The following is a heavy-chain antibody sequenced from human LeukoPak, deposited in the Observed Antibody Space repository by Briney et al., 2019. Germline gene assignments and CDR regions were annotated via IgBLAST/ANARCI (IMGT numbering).Heavy chain of an antibody. CDR1: GYTFTGYY. CDR2: INPNSGGT. CDR3: ARDDSSGWYWFDP. V-gene: IGHV1-2*02. Sequence: WASVKVSCKASGYTFTGYYMHWVQQAPGQGLEWMGWINPNSGGTNYAQKFQGRVTMTRDTSISTAYMELSRLRSDDTAVYYCARDDSSGWYWFDPWGQGTLVTVSS. J-gene: IGHJ5*02. D-gene: IGHD6-19*01.